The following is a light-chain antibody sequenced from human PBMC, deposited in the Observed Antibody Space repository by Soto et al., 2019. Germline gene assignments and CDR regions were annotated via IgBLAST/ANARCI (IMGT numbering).Light chain of an antibody. CDR3: SSYVISTAYI. CDR2: EVS. J-gene: IGLJ1*01. CDR1: SSDVGGYDY. Sequence: QSALTQPASVSGSPGQSITISCTGTSSDVGGYDYVSWYQLHPGKAPKLMVFEVSNRPSGVSYRFSGSKSGNTASLTISGLQAEDEADYFCSSYVISTAYIFGTGPKVTVL. V-gene: IGLV2-14*01.